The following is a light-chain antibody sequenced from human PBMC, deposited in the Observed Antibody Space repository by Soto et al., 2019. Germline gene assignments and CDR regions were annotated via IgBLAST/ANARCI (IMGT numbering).Light chain of an antibody. CDR3: GSWDSSLSAYV. V-gene: IGLV1-51*01. J-gene: IGLJ1*01. CDR2: DDN. Sequence: QSVLTQPPAVSAAPGQKVTISCSGSSSNIGGNSVSWYQQLPGTAPKLLIYDDNKRPSGIPDRFSGSKSGTSATLGITGFQTGDEADYYCGSWDSSLSAYVFGTGTKAPS. CDR1: SSNIGGNS.